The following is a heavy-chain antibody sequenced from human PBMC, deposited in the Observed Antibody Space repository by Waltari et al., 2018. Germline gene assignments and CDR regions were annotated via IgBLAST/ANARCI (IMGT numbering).Heavy chain of an antibody. CDR1: GGSISSGSYY. J-gene: IGHJ5*02. V-gene: IGHV4-61*02. CDR3: ARRPGAMGDWFDP. CDR2: IYTSGST. D-gene: IGHD1-26*01. Sequence: QVQLQESGPGLVKPSQTLSLPCTVSGGSISSGSYYWSWLRQPAGKGLEWIGRIYTSGSTNYNPSLKSRVTISVDTSKNQFSLKLSSVTAADTAVYYCARRPGAMGDWFDPWGQGTLVTVSS.